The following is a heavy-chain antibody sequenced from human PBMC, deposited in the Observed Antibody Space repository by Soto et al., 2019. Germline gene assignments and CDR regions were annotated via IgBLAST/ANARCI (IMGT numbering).Heavy chain of an antibody. CDR3: ASRLEHGTDY. CDR2: IDPSYSYT. CDR1: VYSFTSYW. V-gene: IGHV5-10-1*01. Sequence: GESLNISCKGSVYSFTSYWISWVRQMPGKGLELMGRIDPSYSYTNYSPSFQGHVTISADKSIRTAYLQWSSLKASDTAMYYCASRLEHGTDYWGQGTLVTVSS. D-gene: IGHD6-25*01. J-gene: IGHJ4*02.